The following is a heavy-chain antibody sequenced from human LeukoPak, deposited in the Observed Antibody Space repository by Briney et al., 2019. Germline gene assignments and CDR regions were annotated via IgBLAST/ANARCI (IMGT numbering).Heavy chain of an antibody. V-gene: IGHV3-20*04. CDR3: ARGGVPAAMSGYYYYYYMDV. CDR2: INWNGGST. D-gene: IGHD2-2*01. CDR1: GFTFDDYG. J-gene: IGHJ6*03. Sequence: GGSLRLSCAASGFTFDDYGMSWVRQAPGKGLEWVSGINWNGGSTGYADSVKGRFTISRDNAKNSLYLQMNSLRAEDTALHYCARGGVPAAMSGYYYYYYMDVWGKGTTVTVSS.